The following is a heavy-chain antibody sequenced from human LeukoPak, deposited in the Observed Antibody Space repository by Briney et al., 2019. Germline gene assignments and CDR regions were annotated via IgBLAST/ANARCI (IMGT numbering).Heavy chain of an antibody. J-gene: IGHJ4*02. D-gene: IGHD4-17*01. CDR1: GFTFSTYE. V-gene: IGHV3-48*03. Sequence: GGSLRLSCAASGFTFSTYEMNWVRQAPGKGLEWISYIDYSGSTIYYADSVKGRFTISRDNAKNSLYLQMNSLRAEDTAAYYCARDTTVTTLPYYFDYWGQGTLVTVSS. CDR2: IDYSGSTI. CDR3: ARDTTVTTLPYYFDY.